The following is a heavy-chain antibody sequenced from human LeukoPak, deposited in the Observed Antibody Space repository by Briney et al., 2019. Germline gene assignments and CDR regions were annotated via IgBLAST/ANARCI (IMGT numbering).Heavy chain of an antibody. Sequence: ASVKVSCKASGYTFTSYAMHWVRQAPGQRLEWMGWINAGNGNTKYSQKLQGRVTLTRDTSASTAYMELTSLRSEDTVVYYCARDLTGRFGELLYSFDYWGQGTLVTVSS. J-gene: IGHJ4*02. CDR3: ARDLTGRFGELLYSFDY. CDR1: GYTFTSYA. V-gene: IGHV1-3*01. CDR2: INAGNGNT. D-gene: IGHD3-10*01.